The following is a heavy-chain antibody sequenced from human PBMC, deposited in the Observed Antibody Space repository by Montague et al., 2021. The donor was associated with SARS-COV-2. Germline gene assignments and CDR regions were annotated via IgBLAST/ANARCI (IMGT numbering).Heavy chain of an antibody. D-gene: IGHD6-19*01. CDR3: ARGSRQWLVRPPHYYYFDY. CDR2: NKNSGST. V-gene: IGHV4-34*01. Sequence: NKNSGSTNYNPSLKSRVTISVDTSKNQFSLKLSSVTAADTAVYYCARGSRQWLVRPPHYYYFDYWGQGTLGTVSS. J-gene: IGHJ4*02.